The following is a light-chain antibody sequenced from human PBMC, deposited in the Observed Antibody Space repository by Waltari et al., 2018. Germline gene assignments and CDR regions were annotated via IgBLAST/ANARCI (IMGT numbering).Light chain of an antibody. CDR2: RND. J-gene: IGLJ3*02. Sequence: TISCSGSSSNIGSNYVFWYQQFPGTAPRRLIYRNDQRPSGVPERFSGSKSGTSASLAINGLRSEDEADYYCAAWDGGLKVRLFGGGTKLTVL. V-gene: IGLV1-47*01. CDR3: AAWDGGLKVRL. CDR1: SSNIGSNY.